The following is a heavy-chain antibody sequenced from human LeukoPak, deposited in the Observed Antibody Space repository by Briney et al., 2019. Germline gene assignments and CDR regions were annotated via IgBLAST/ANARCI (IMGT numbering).Heavy chain of an antibody. Sequence: GASVKVSCKASGYTFTGYYMHWVRQAPGQGLEWMGWINPNSGGTNYAQKFQGRVTMTRDTSISTAYMELSRLRSDDTAVYYCARRGLTEWNALDIWGQGTMVTVSS. CDR3: ARRGLTEWNALDI. J-gene: IGHJ3*02. V-gene: IGHV1-2*02. CDR2: INPNSGGT. D-gene: IGHD4/OR15-4a*01. CDR1: GYTFTGYY.